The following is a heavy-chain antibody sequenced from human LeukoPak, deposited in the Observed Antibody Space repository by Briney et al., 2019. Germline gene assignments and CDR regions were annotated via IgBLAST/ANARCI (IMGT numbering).Heavy chain of an antibody. D-gene: IGHD2-15*01. CDR2: ISTSGRNT. Sequence: PGGSLRLSCAASGFTFRSYAMSWVRQAPGKGLEWVSAISTSGRNTYYADSVKGRFTISRDNSKNTVYLQMNGLRAEDTAVYYCAKDLQKGPVESFDYWGQGTLVTVSS. CDR3: AKDLQKGPVESFDY. J-gene: IGHJ4*02. V-gene: IGHV3-23*01. CDR1: GFTFRSYA.